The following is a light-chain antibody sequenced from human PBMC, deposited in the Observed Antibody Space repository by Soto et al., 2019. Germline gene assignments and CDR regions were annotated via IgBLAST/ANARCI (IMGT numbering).Light chain of an antibody. J-gene: IGKJ4*01. V-gene: IGKV4-1*01. CDR1: QSVLYSSNNENY. Sequence: DIVMTQSPDSLAVSLGERATINCKSSQSVLYSSNNENYLAWYQQKPGQPLKLLIDWASTRESGVPDRFSGSGSETDFTLTISSLQAEDVAVYYCQQYYNTPLTFGGGTKVEIK. CDR2: WAS. CDR3: QQYYNTPLT.